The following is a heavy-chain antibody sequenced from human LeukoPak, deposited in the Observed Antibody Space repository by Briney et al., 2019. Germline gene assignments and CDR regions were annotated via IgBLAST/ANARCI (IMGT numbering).Heavy chain of an antibody. CDR3: ATEKYYPDWYFDL. CDR1: GYSLTYLS. D-gene: IGHD3-10*01. V-gene: IGHV1-24*01. J-gene: IGHJ2*01. Sequence: GASVKVSCKVSGYSLTYLSMHWVRQAPGKGPEWMGGFDPEDGEALYAQKFQDRVTLTEDTSTDTAYMELNSLRSEDTAVYYCATEKYYPDWYFDLWGRGTLVTVSS. CDR2: FDPEDGEA.